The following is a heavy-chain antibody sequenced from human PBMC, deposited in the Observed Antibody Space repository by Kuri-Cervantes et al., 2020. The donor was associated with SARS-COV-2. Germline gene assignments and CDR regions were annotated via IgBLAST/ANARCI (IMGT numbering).Heavy chain of an antibody. CDR3: TPDRWEESG. CDR1: GFTFYNFG. V-gene: IGHV3-23*01. Sequence: GESLKISCAASGFTFYNFGMTWVRQAPGKGQEWVSTINGGGDPTFYADSVKGRFTISRDNSKNMLYLQMSSLRAEDTGVYYCTPDRWEESGWGQGTLVTVSS. J-gene: IGHJ4*02. D-gene: IGHD1-26*01. CDR2: INGGGDPT.